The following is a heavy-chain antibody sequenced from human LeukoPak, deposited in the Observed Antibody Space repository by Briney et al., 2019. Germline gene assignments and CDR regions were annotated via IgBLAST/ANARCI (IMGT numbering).Heavy chain of an antibody. J-gene: IGHJ6*03. CDR1: GYTFTGYY. Sequence: ASVKLSCKASGYTFTGYYMHWVRQAPGQGLEWMGLINPNSGGTNYAQKVQGRVTMTRDTSISTAYMELSRLRSDDTAVYYCSRDLIYYDSSGYRAFYYYYYYMDVWGKGTTVTVSS. D-gene: IGHD3-22*01. V-gene: IGHV1-2*02. CDR2: INPNSGGT. CDR3: SRDLIYYDSSGYRAFYYYYYYMDV.